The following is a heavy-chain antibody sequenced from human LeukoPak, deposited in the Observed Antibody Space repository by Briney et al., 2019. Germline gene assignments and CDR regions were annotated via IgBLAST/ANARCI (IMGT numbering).Heavy chain of an antibody. V-gene: IGHV3-30-3*01. Sequence: GGSLRLSCAASGFTFSSYAMHWVRQAPGKGLEWVAVISYDGSNKYYADSVKGRFTISRDNSKNTLYLEMNSLRAEDTAVYYCAREGDGYNHAFDIWGQGTMVTVSS. J-gene: IGHJ3*02. CDR2: ISYDGSNK. CDR3: AREGDGYNHAFDI. D-gene: IGHD5-24*01. CDR1: GFTFSSYA.